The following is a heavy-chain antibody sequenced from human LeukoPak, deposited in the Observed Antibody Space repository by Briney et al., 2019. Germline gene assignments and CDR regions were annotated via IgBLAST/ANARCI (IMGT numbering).Heavy chain of an antibody. CDR3: VRVSTGWYFDY. V-gene: IGHV1-2*02. D-gene: IGHD6-19*01. CDR2: INPNSGAT. Sequence: ASVTVSCRASGYTFTDFSDYCIHWVRQAPGQGLEWMGWINPNSGATYYAHKFQGRVTMTRDTSINTAYMELSRLTSDDTVVYFCVRVSTGWYFDYWGQGTLVSVSS. J-gene: IGHJ4*02. CDR1: GYTFTDFSDYC.